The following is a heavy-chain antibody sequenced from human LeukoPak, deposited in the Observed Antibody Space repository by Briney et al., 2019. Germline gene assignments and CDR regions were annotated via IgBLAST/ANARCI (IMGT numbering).Heavy chain of an antibody. J-gene: IGHJ4*02. CDR2: IYYNRGT. CDR1: GNTISRGGYY. Sequence: PSETLSLTCSVSGNTISRGGYYWTWIRQSSVRGLEWIGSIYYNRGTHFNPSLEKRVAMSVDESQNQFFLNLTSVTTADTAVYYCARGVEPLAANTLAYWGQGTLVTVSS. V-gene: IGHV4-31*03. D-gene: IGHD1-14*01. CDR3: ARGVEPLAANTLAY.